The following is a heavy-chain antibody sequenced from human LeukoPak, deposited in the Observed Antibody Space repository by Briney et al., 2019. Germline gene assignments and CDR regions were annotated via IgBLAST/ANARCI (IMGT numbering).Heavy chain of an antibody. Sequence: SETLSLTCTVSGGSISSYYWSWIRQPPGKGLEWIGYVYYSASTNYNPSLKSRVTFSVDTSKSQFSLKLNSVIAADTAVYYCARATYYSTSSPAFDIWGQGTMVTVSS. J-gene: IGHJ3*02. CDR2: VYYSAST. CDR3: ARATYYSTSSPAFDI. V-gene: IGHV4-59*01. CDR1: GGSISSYY. D-gene: IGHD6-6*01.